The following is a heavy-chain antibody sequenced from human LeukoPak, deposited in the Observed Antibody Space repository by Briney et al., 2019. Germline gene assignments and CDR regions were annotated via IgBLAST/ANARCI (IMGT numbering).Heavy chain of an antibody. V-gene: IGHV3-48*01. CDR3: VREVIGLDY. D-gene: IGHD3-10*01. J-gene: IGHJ4*02. CDR2: ISSSSSTI. CDR1: GFTFSSYG. Sequence: PGGSLRLSCAASGFTFSSYGMIWVRQAPGKGLEWVSYISSSSSTIRYADSVRGRFTISRDNAKNSLFLQMDSLRAEDTAVYYCVREVIGLDYWGQGTLVTVSS.